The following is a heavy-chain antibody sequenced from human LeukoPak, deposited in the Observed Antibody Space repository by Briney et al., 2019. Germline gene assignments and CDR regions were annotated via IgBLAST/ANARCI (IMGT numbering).Heavy chain of an antibody. CDR2: IYYSGRA. Sequence: PSETLSLTCTVSGGSISSYYWNWIRQPPGKGLEWIGNIYYSGRANYNPSLKSRVTMSVDTSRNQFSLKLRSVTAADTAVYYCTRGPPRVTWFDPWGQGTLATVSS. CDR1: GGSISSYY. J-gene: IGHJ5*02. CDR3: TRGPPRVTWFDP. V-gene: IGHV4-59*01.